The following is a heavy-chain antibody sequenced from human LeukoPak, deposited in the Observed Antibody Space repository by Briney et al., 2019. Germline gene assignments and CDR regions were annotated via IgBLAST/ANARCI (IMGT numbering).Heavy chain of an antibody. V-gene: IGHV1-69*04. CDR1: GGTFSGYA. J-gene: IGHJ4*02. Sequence: SVKVSCKASGGTFSGYAISWVRQAPGQGLEWMGRIIPILGIVNYAQKFQGRVTITADKSTSTAYMELSSLRSEDTAVYYCARDSAPVTTAGTFDYWGQGTLVTVSS. CDR3: ARDSAPVTTAGTFDY. CDR2: IIPILGIV. D-gene: IGHD6-19*01.